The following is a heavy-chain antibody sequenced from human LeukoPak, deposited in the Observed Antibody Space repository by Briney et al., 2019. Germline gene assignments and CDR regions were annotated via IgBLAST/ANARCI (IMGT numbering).Heavy chain of an antibody. CDR1: GFTFHRHW. V-gene: IGHV3-7*01. CDR2: VKQDGSEK. Sequence: GGSLRLSCAASGFTFHRHWMSWVRQAPGKGLEWVATVKQDGSEKYYLDSVKGRFLISRDNAKNSLSLQMNSLRAEDTAVYYCARLSGESTIYDYWGQGTLVTVSS. D-gene: IGHD5/OR15-5a*01. J-gene: IGHJ4*02. CDR3: ARLSGESTIYDY.